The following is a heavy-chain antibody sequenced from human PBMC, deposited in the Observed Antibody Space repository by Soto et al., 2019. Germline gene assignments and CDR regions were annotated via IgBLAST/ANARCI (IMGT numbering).Heavy chain of an antibody. CDR1: GYTFTSYA. V-gene: IGHV1-3*01. D-gene: IGHD6-19*01. Sequence: QVQLVQSGAEVKKPGASVKVSCKASGYTFTSYAMQWVRQAPGQRLEWMGWINAGNGNTKYSQKFQGRGTITGDPSASRAYLQLSSLRSEDTAVDYCARDLGGWTDDWGQRTLVTVSS. CDR2: INAGNGNT. CDR3: ARDLGGWTDD. J-gene: IGHJ4*02.